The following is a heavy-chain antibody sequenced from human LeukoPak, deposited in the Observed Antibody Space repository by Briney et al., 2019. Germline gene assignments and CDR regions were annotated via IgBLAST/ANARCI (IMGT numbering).Heavy chain of an antibody. J-gene: IGHJ4*02. V-gene: IGHV1-18*01. CDR2: INTYNGNT. CDR1: GYTFTSYG. D-gene: IGHD6-19*01. CDR3: ARDVSGWSLFDY. Sequence: WASVKVSCKASGYTFTSYGISWVRQAPGQGLEWMGWINTYNGNTNYAQKLQGRVTMTTDTSTSTAYMELRSLRSDDTAVYYCARDVSGWSLFDYWGQGTLVTVSS.